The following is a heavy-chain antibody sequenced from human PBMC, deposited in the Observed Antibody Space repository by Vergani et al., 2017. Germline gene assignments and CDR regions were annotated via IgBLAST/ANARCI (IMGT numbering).Heavy chain of an antibody. CDR3: ARMGSSGYYADFDY. V-gene: IGHV2-70*15. Sequence: QVTLRESGPALVKPTQTLTLTCTFSGFSLSTSGMCVSWIRQPPGKDLEWLARIDWDDDKYYSTSLKTRLTISKDTSKNQVVLTMTNMDPVDTATYYCARMGSSGYYADFDYWGQGTLVTVSS. J-gene: IGHJ4*02. CDR1: GFSLSTSGMC. CDR2: IDWDDDK. D-gene: IGHD3-22*01.